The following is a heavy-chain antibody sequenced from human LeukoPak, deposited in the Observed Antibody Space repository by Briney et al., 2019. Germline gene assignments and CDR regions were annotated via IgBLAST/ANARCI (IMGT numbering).Heavy chain of an antibody. CDR1: GLTLSSYA. Sequence: GGSLRLSCAASGLTLSSYAMSWVRQAPGKGLEWLWVSAISGSGGYKYYADSVKGRFTISSDNSKNTVSLQMNSLRPEDTAVYYCAIIYGDYGYWGQGTLVTVSS. CDR2: ISGSGGYK. D-gene: IGHD4-17*01. V-gene: IGHV3-23*01. J-gene: IGHJ4*02. CDR3: AIIYGDYGY.